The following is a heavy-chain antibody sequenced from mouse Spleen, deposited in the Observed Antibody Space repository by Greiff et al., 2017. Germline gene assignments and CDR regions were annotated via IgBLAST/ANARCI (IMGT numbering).Heavy chain of an antibody. Sequence: QVQLKESGPELVKPGASVKLSCKASGYTFTSYDINWVKQRPGQGLEWIGWIYPRDGSTKYNEKFKGKATLTVDTSSSTAYMELHSLTSEDSAVYCCARSGDYDGGYAMDYWGQRTSVTVSS. CDR2: IYPRDGST. D-gene: IGHD2-4*01. CDR1: GYTFTSYD. CDR3: ARSGDYDGGYAMDY. J-gene: IGHJ4*01. V-gene: IGHV1-85*01.